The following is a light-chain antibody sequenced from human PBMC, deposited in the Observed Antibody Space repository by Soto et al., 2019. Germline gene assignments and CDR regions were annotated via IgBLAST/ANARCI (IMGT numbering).Light chain of an antibody. CDR2: GAS. CDR1: QSVSSSY. CDR3: QQYNNWPRT. Sequence: EIVLTQSPGTLSLSPGERSTLSCMSSQSVSSSYLAWYQQRPGQAPRLLIYGASTRATGIPARFSGSGSGTEFTLTISSLQSEDFAVYYCQQYNNWPRTFGQGTKVDIK. J-gene: IGKJ1*01. V-gene: IGKV3-15*01.